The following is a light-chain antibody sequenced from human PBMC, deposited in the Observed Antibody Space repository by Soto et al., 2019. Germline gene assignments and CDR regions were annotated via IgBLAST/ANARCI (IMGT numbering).Light chain of an antibody. CDR1: SSDVGSYNL. V-gene: IGLV2-23*01. CDR3: CSFAGRSTPFV. J-gene: IGLJ1*01. Sequence: QSVLTQPASVSGSPGQSITISCTGTSSDVGSYNLVSWYQQHPGKAPKVIIYEGRKRPPGVSNRFSGSKSGNTASLTISGLQADDEADYHCCSFAGRSTPFVFGTGTKLTVL. CDR2: EGR.